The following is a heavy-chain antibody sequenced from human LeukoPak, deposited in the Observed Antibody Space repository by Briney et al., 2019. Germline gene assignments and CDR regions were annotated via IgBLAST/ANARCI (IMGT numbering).Heavy chain of an antibody. CDR1: GDSVSSNSAA. CDR3: ARSISGLGD. Sequence: SQTLSLTCAISGDSVSSNSAAWNGIRQSPSRGVEWLGRIYYRSKWYNDYAVSVKGRITISADTSKNQFSLQLNSVTPEDTAVYYCARSISGLGDWGQGTLVTVSS. V-gene: IGHV6-1*01. J-gene: IGHJ4*02. D-gene: IGHD3-16*01. CDR2: IYYRSKWYN.